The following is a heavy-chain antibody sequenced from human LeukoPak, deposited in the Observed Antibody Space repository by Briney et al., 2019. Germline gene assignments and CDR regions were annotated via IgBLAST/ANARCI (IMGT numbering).Heavy chain of an antibody. CDR1: GYTFTSYG. CDR3: ARGRLSIAAAARGLGRSRNWFDP. D-gene: IGHD6-13*01. CDR2: SPYNGNT. Sequence: ASVKVSCKASGYTFTSYGISWVRQAPGQGLEWMGWSPYNGNTNYAQKLQGRVTMTTDTSTSTAYMELRSLRSDDTAVYHCARGRLSIAAAARGLGRSRNWFDPWGQGTLVTVSS. V-gene: IGHV1-18*01. J-gene: IGHJ5*02.